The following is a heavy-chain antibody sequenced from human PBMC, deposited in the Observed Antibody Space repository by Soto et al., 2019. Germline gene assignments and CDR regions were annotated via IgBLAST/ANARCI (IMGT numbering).Heavy chain of an antibody. CDR3: ASPLHYYDSSGYYPFDY. J-gene: IGHJ4*02. CDR1: GGTFSSLA. Sequence: QVQLVQSGAEVKKTGSSVKVSCKASGGTFSSLAICWVRQAPGQGLEWMGGIIPMLATPNYAQKFQGRITITADKSTTTAYLELSSLRSEETAVYYCASPLHYYDSSGYYPFDYGGQGTLVTVSS. D-gene: IGHD3-22*01. CDR2: IIPMLATP. V-gene: IGHV1-69*06.